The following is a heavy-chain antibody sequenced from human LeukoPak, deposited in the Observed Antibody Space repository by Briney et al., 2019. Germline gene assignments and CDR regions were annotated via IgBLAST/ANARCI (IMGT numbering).Heavy chain of an antibody. Sequence: ASETLSLTCTVSGGSIPISTYYWGWVRQPPGKGLEWIGSIYYSGTTKYNPSLKSRVTISVGNSNNKFSLRLSSVTAADTALYYCARGTLYSGWSYYFDSWGQGTLVTVSS. D-gene: IGHD6-19*01. CDR2: IYYSGTT. J-gene: IGHJ4*02. CDR3: ARGTLYSGWSYYFDS. V-gene: IGHV4-39*07. CDR1: GGSIPISTYY.